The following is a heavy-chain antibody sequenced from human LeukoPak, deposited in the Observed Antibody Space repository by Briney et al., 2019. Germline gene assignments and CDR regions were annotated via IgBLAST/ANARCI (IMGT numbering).Heavy chain of an antibody. Sequence: GSSVKVSCKASGGTFSSYAMSWVRQAPGQGLEWMGRIIPIFGIANYAQKFQGRVTITADKSTSTAYMELSSLRSEDTAVYYCARDSGSYSTYYFDYWGQGTLVTVSS. D-gene: IGHD1-26*01. CDR2: IIPIFGIA. J-gene: IGHJ4*02. CDR1: GGTFSSYA. V-gene: IGHV1-69*04. CDR3: ARDSGSYSTYYFDY.